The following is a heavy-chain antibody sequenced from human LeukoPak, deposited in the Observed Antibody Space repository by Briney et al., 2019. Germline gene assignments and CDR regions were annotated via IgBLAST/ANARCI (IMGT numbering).Heavy chain of an antibody. V-gene: IGHV1-2*06. CDR3: ARKGAAAGTSLNY. J-gene: IGHJ4*02. D-gene: IGHD6-13*01. Sequence: ASVKVSCKASRYTFTGYYMHWVRQAPGQGLEWMGRINPNSGGTNYAQKFQGRVTMTRDTSISTAYMELSRLRSDETAVYYCARKGAAAGTSLNYWGQGTLVTVSS. CDR1: RYTFTGYY. CDR2: INPNSGGT.